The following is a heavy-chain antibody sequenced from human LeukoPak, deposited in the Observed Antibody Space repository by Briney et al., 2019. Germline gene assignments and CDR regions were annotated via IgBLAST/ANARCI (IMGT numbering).Heavy chain of an antibody. D-gene: IGHD5-18*01. CDR2: IKQDGSET. CDR1: GFTFSSYW. CDR3: SRYSYIMGGYYYYYYCMDV. V-gene: IGHV3-7*01. J-gene: IGHJ6*02. Sequence: PGGSLRLSCAASGFTFSSYWMSWVRQAPGKGLDWVANIKQDGSETYYVDSVKGRFTISRDNATDSLSLQMASLRTEDTAVYYCSRYSYIMGGYYYYYYCMDVWGQGTTVTVSS.